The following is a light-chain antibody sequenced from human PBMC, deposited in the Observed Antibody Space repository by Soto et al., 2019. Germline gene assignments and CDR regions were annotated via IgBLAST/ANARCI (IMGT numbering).Light chain of an antibody. CDR2: EVS. CDR3: SSYTSSSTRV. J-gene: IGLJ1*01. Sequence: QSVLTQPASVSGSPGQSITISCTGTSSDVGGYNYVSWYQQHPGKAPKLMIYEVSNRPSGVSNRFSGSKSGNTASLTISGLQAEDEADYYCSSYTSSSTRVFGNGTKLTV. CDR1: SSDVGGYNY. V-gene: IGLV2-14*01.